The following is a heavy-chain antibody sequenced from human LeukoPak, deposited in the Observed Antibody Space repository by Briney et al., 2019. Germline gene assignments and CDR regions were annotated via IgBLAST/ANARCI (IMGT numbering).Heavy chain of an antibody. J-gene: IGHJ6*03. CDR1: GGSISSYY. D-gene: IGHD6-13*01. Sequence: PSETPSLTCTVSGGSISSYYWSWIRQPPGKGLEWLGYIYYSGSTNYNPSLKSRVTISVDTSKNQFSLKLSSVTAADTAVYYCASILYSSSWGPDYYYYMDVWGKGTTVTVSS. CDR3: ASILYSSSWGPDYYYYMDV. V-gene: IGHV4-59*12. CDR2: IYYSGST.